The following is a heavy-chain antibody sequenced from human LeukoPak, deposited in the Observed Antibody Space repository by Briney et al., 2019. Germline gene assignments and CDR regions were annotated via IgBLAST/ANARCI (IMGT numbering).Heavy chain of an antibody. Sequence: ASVKVSCKASGYAFTGYYMHWVRQAPGQGLEWMGWIKPNSGGTNYAQKFQGWVTMTRDTSISTAYMELSRLRSDDTAVYYCARNKPTVVTDTYYYYGMDVWGQGTTVTVSS. CDR2: IKPNSGGT. CDR1: GYAFTGYY. CDR3: ARNKPTVVTDTYYYYGMDV. D-gene: IGHD4-23*01. J-gene: IGHJ6*02. V-gene: IGHV1-2*04.